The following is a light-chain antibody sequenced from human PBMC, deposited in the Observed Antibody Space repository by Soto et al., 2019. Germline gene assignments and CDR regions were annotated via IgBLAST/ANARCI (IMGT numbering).Light chain of an antibody. CDR1: QSVGNN. V-gene: IGKV3-15*01. Sequence: ETVMTQSPATVSVSPGERATLYCRASQSVGNNLAWYQQKPGQAPSLFIFGASVRATGVPDRFSGSGSGTEFTLTISSLQSEDFAVYYCQQYHSCPPTFGQGTKA. CDR2: GAS. CDR3: QQYHSCPPT. J-gene: IGKJ1*01.